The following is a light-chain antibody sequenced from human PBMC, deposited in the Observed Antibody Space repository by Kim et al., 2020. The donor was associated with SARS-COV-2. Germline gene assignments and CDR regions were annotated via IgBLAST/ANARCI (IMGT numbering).Light chain of an antibody. J-gene: IGLJ1*01. V-gene: IGLV10-54*01. CDR1: SSDVGKKG. CDR2: RNN. CDR3: SAWDSSLRSYV. Sequence: QTATLTCTGSSSDVGKKGAAWLQQHQGHPPKLLSFRNNNRPSGISDRFSASRSGNTASLTITGLQPEDEADYYCSAWDSSLRSYVFGTATKVTVL.